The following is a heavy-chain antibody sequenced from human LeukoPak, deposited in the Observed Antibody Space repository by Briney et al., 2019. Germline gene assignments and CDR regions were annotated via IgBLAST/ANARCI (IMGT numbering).Heavy chain of an antibody. CDR1: GGSISSSNW. D-gene: IGHD3-16*01. Sequence: PSETLSLTCAVSGGSISSSNWWSWVRQPPGKGLEWIGEIYHSGSTNYNPSLKSRVIISVDKSKNQLSLKLSSVTAADTAVYYCARGEFDGGVYFDYWGQGTLVTVSS. CDR3: ARGEFDGGVYFDY. J-gene: IGHJ4*02. V-gene: IGHV4-4*02. CDR2: IYHSGST.